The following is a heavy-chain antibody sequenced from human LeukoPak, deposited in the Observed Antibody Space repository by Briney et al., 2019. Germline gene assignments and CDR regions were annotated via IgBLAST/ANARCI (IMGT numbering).Heavy chain of an antibody. CDR3: ASPAVAAITYAFDI. CDR2: IYPGDSDT. Sequence: NAGESLKISGKGSGYSCTNYWSCWVHHMPGKVLEVMGIIYPGDSDTRDSPSFKGQVTISADKSMSTAYLQWSSLKASDTAVYYCASPAVAAITYAFDIWGQGTMVTVSS. CDR1: GYSCTNYW. D-gene: IGHD5-24*01. V-gene: IGHV5-51*07. J-gene: IGHJ3*02.